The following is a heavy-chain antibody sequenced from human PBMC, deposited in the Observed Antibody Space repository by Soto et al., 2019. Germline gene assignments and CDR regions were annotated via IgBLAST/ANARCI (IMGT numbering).Heavy chain of an antibody. CDR3: ARAVTAGGDFDY. J-gene: IGHJ4*02. D-gene: IGHD5-18*01. V-gene: IGHV4-38-2*02. Sequence: PSETLSLTCTVSGFLISDNYFWGWIRQPPGKGLEWLGSIYHNGDTRYNPSLKSPVTISVDTSKNQFSLKLSSVTAADTAVYYCARAVTAGGDFDYWGQGTLVTVSS. CDR1: GFLISDNYF. CDR2: IYHNGDT.